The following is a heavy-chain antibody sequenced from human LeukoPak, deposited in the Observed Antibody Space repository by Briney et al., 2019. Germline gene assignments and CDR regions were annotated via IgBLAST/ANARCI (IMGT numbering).Heavy chain of an antibody. V-gene: IGHV4-4*07. Sequence: PSETLSLTCTVSGGSISSYYWSWIRQPAGKGLEWIGRIYTSGSTNYNPSLKSRVTMSADTSKNQFSLKLSSVTAADTAVYYCAISLGYCSSTSCYWDDYWGQGTLVTVSS. CDR1: GGSISSYY. CDR2: IYTSGST. CDR3: AISLGYCSSTSCYWDDY. J-gene: IGHJ4*02. D-gene: IGHD2-2*01.